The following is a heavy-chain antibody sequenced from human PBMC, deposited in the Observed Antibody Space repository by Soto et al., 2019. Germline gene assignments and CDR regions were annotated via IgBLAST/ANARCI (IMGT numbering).Heavy chain of an antibody. D-gene: IGHD2-15*01. Sequence: EVQLVESGGGLVKPGGSLRLSCAASGFTFSSYSMNWVRQAPGKGLEWVSSISSSSSYIYYADSVKGRFTISRDNAKNSLYLQMNSLRAEDTAVYYCAAEGYYCSGGSCYRTFDYWGQGTLVTVSS. V-gene: IGHV3-21*01. CDR3: AAEGYYCSGGSCYRTFDY. CDR1: GFTFSSYS. J-gene: IGHJ4*02. CDR2: ISSSSSYI.